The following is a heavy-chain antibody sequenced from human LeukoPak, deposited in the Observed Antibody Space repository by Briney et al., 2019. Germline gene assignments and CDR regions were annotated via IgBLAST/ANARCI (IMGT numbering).Heavy chain of an antibody. D-gene: IGHD3-22*01. CDR2: IYSGGST. Sequence: PGGSLRLSCAASGFTVSSNYMSWVRQAPGKGLEWVSVIYSGGSTYYADSVKGRFTISRDNSKNTLYLQMNSLRAEDTAVYYCARDVAPNKCGSSGYYYPYYYYYYMDVWGKGTTVTVSS. CDR1: GFTVSSNY. J-gene: IGHJ6*03. CDR3: ARDVAPNKCGSSGYYYPYYYYYYMDV. V-gene: IGHV3-53*01.